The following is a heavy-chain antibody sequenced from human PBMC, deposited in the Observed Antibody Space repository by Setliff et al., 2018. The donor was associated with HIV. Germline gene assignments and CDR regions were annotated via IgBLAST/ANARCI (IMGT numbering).Heavy chain of an antibody. CDR2: ISATGTTV. CDR1: GFVFSDHS. D-gene: IGHD2-2*01. Sequence: QPGGSLRLSCAASGFVFSDHSLHWVRQAPGEGLEWLSYISATGTTVSYADSARGWFIISRDSVRNVLYLQMRSLRVEDTALYYCVRDQLRHPERWDFDFWGQGTLVTVSS. CDR3: VRDQLRHPERWDFDF. J-gene: IGHJ4*02. V-gene: IGHV3-48*01.